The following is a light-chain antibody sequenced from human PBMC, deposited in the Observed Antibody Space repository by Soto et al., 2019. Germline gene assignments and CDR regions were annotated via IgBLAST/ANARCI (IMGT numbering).Light chain of an antibody. Sequence: DIQMTQSPSSLSASVGDSVTIXXQASQDISNYLNWYQQKPGKAPKIXIYDASNLETGVPSRFSGSGSGTDFTFTISSLQPEDIATYYCQQYDNPALTFGGGTKVDIK. CDR1: QDISNY. CDR2: DAS. J-gene: IGKJ4*01. CDR3: QQYDNPALT. V-gene: IGKV1-33*01.